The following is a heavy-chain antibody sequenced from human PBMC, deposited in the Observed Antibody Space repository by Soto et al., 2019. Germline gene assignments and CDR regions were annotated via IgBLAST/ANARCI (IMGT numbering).Heavy chain of an antibody. CDR3: ARATSLSGYHGY. Sequence: PSETLSLTCTVSGGSFSSGGYYWSWIRQLPGKGLEWIGYIYYSGSTYYNPSLKSRFTISLDTSKNQFSLKLSSVTAADTAVYYCARATSLSGYHGYWGQGTLVTVSS. V-gene: IGHV4-31*03. J-gene: IGHJ4*02. D-gene: IGHD3-9*01. CDR2: IYYSGST. CDR1: GGSFSSGGYY.